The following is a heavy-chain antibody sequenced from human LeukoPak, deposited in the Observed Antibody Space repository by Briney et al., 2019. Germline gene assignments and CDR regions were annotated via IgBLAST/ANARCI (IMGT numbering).Heavy chain of an antibody. J-gene: IGHJ4*02. CDR3: ATYYYDSSGYFDY. CDR1: GGTFSTYA. Sequence: VKVSCKASGGTFSTYAISWVRQAPGQGLEWMGGIIPIFGSANYAQQFQGRVTITTDESTSTAYMELSSLRSEDTAVYYCATYYYDSSGYFDYWGQGTLVTVSS. D-gene: IGHD3-22*01. CDR2: IIPIFGSA. V-gene: IGHV1-69*05.